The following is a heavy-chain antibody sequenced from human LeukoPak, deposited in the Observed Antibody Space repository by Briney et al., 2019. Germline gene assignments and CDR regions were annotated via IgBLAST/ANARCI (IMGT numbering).Heavy chain of an antibody. CDR1: GYTFSSHG. Sequence: GASVKVSCKASGYTFSSHGINWVRQAPGQGLEWMGWINSYNGDTNYAQKFQGRVTLTTDTSTSTAYMELRSLRSDDTAVYYCARGLGYCSSTSCPEWGQGTLVTVSS. D-gene: IGHD2-2*01. CDR3: ARGLGYCSSTSCPE. J-gene: IGHJ4*02. CDR2: INSYNGDT. V-gene: IGHV1-18*01.